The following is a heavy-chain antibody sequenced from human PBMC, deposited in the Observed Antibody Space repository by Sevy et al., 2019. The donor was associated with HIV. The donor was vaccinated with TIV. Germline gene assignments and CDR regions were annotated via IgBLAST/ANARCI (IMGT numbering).Heavy chain of an antibody. CDR3: ATSANLDTSWFDP. CDR2: INSAGT. CDR1: GSTFSDDY. D-gene: IGHD1-1*01. V-gene: IGHV1-2*02. J-gene: IGHJ5*02. Sequence: ASVKVSCKTSGSTFSDDYIHWVRQAPGERFEWMGWINSAGTNYAETFQGRVTMTRDASITTAYMELNSLRSDDTATYYCATSANLDTSWFDPSGQGVLVTVSS.